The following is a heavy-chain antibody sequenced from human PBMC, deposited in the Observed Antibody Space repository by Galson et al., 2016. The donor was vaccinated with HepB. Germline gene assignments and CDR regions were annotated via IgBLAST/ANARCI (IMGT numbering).Heavy chain of an antibody. CDR1: GFSLSSYW. CDR3: ARGGRTLWDGMDV. CDR2: IKQDGSEK. V-gene: IGHV3-7*01. J-gene: IGHJ6*02. D-gene: IGHD2/OR15-2a*01. Sequence: SLRLSCAASGFSLSSYWMSWVRQAPGRGLEWVANIKQDGSEKYYVDSVKGRFTISRDDAKNSVYLQMNSLRAEDTALYYCARGGRTLWDGMDVWGQGNTVTVSS.